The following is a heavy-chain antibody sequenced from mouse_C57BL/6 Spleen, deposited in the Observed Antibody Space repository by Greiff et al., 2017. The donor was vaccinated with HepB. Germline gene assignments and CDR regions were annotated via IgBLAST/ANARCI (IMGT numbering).Heavy chain of an antibody. Sequence: QVQLQQSGTELVKPGASVKLSCKASGYTFTSYWMHWVKQRPGQGLEWIGNINPSNGGTNYNEKFKSKATLTVDKSSSTAYMQLSSLTSEDSAVYYCARGGYGYEWAWFAYWGQGTLVTVSA. CDR3: ARGGYGYEWAWFAY. D-gene: IGHD2-2*01. V-gene: IGHV1-53*01. CDR2: INPSNGGT. J-gene: IGHJ3*01. CDR1: GYTFTSYW.